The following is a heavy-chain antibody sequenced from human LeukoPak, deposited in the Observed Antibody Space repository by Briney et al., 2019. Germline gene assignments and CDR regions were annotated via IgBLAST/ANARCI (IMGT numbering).Heavy chain of an antibody. J-gene: IGHJ4*02. CDR3: ARHRGGYSSGWYGPNYFDS. Sequence: PSETLSLTCTVSGGSISSDNYYWGWVRQPPGKSLEWIGTIYNSGRTYYNPSLKSRVSMSVDTSQNQFSLKLRSVTATDTAVYFCARHRGGYSSGWYGPNYFDSWGQGTLVPVSS. D-gene: IGHD6-19*01. V-gene: IGHV4-39*01. CDR2: IYNSGRT. CDR1: GGSISSDNYY.